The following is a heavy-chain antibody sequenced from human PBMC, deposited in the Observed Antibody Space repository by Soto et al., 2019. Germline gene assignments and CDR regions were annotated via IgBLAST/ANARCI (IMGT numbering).Heavy chain of an antibody. V-gene: IGHV1-3*01. CDR3: ARDWRWLGGWFDP. Sequence: ASVKVSCKASGYTFTSYGIHWVRQAPEQRLEWMGWIDAANGDTKYSPKFQGRVTITRDTSASTAYMELRSLRSDDTAVYYCARDWRWLGGWFDPWGQGTLVTVSS. CDR2: IDAANGDT. J-gene: IGHJ5*02. D-gene: IGHD3-3*01. CDR1: GYTFTSYG.